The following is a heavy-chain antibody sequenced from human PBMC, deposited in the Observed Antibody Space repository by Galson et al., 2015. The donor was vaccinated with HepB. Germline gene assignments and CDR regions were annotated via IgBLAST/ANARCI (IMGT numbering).Heavy chain of an antibody. CDR3: ARVSYDSTNEGYYFDY. D-gene: IGHD3-22*01. CDR2: ISYDGSNK. J-gene: IGHJ4*02. Sequence: SLRLSCAASGFTFSSYAMHWVRQAPGKGLEWVAVISYDGSNKYYADSVKGRFTISRDNSKNTLYLQMNSLRAEDTAVYYCARVSYDSTNEGYYFDYWGQGTLVTVSS. V-gene: IGHV3-30-3*01. CDR1: GFTFSSYA.